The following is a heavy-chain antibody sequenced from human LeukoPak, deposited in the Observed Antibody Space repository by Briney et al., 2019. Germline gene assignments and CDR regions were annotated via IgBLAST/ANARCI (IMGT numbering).Heavy chain of an antibody. CDR1: GYTFTGYY. Sequence: ASVKVSCKASGYTFTGYYMHWVRQAPGQGLEWMGWINPNSGGTNYAQKFQGRVTMTRDTSRNQFSLKLSSVAAADTAVYYCARDGAVDILTGYGAFDMWGQGTMVTVSS. V-gene: IGHV1-2*02. D-gene: IGHD3-9*01. CDR2: INPNSGGT. CDR3: ARDGAVDILTGYGAFDM. J-gene: IGHJ3*02.